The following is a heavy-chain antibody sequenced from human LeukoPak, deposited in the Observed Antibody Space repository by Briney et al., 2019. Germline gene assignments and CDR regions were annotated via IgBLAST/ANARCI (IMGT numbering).Heavy chain of an antibody. CDR3: TRWRGGVETMVRGTYRKGFDY. CDR2: IRSKANSYAT. Sequence: GGSLRLSCAASGFTFSSYAMHWVRQASGEGLEWVGRIRSKANSYATEYAASVKGRFTISRDDSKNTAYLQMNSLKTEDTAVYYCTRWRGGVETMVRGTYRKGFDYWGQGTLVTVSS. J-gene: IGHJ4*02. D-gene: IGHD3-10*01. CDR1: GFTFSSYA. V-gene: IGHV3-73*01.